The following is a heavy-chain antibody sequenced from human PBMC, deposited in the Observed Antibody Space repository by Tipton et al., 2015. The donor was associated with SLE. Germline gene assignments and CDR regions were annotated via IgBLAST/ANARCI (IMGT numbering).Heavy chain of an antibody. CDR2: LSDIGRT. CDR1: GASFSGYY. CDR3: ARQRDLDAFDI. V-gene: IGHV4-59*08. Sequence: LRLSCTVSGASFSGYYWSWIRQPPGKGLEWIGYLSDIGRTNYKSSLRSRVTISVDTSRNLLSLKVTSVTAADTAVYYCARQRDLDAFDIWGQGTMVIVSS. J-gene: IGHJ3*02.